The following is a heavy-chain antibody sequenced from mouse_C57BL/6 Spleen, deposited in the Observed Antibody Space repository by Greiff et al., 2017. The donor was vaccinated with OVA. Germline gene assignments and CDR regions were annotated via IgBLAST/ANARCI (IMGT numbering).Heavy chain of an antibody. Sequence: QVQLQQPGAELVRPGSSVKLSCKASGYTFTSYWMHWVKQRPIQGLEWIGNIDPSDSETHYNQKFKDKATLTVDKSSSTAYMQLSSLTSEDSAVYYCARPITTVVAEDYYAMDYWGQGTSVTVSS. CDR3: ARPITTVVAEDYYAMDY. D-gene: IGHD1-1*01. J-gene: IGHJ4*01. V-gene: IGHV1-52*01. CDR1: GYTFTSYW. CDR2: IDPSDSET.